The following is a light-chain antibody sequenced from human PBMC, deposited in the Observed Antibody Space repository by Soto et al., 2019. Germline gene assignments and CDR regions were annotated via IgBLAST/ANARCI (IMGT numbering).Light chain of an antibody. CDR2: AAS. CDR1: QSISSY. CDR3: QKSYSTPRT. V-gene: IGKV1-39*01. Sequence: IQMTQHPSSLSASVGARVTITCRASQSISSYLHWYQQKPGTAPKLLIYAASSLQSGVPSRFSGSVSGTDFTLTISSLQPEDFATYYCQKSYSTPRTFGQGTKVDIK. J-gene: IGKJ1*01.